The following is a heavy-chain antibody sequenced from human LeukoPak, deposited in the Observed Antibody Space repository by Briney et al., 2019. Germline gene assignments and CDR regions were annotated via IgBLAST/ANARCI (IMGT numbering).Heavy chain of an antibody. Sequence: SETLSLTCTVSGGSISSTSYYWGWIRQPPGKGLEWIGSIYCSGSTYDDPALKSRVTISVDTSKNQFSLKLSSVTAADTAVYYCARVKRITLVRGVNLDSWGQGTLVTVSS. CDR3: ARVKRITLVRGVNLDS. V-gene: IGHV4-39*07. D-gene: IGHD3-10*01. J-gene: IGHJ4*02. CDR1: GGSISSTSYY. CDR2: IYCSGST.